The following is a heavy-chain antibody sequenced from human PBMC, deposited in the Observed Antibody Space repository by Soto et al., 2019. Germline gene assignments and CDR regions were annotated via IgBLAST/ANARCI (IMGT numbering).Heavy chain of an antibody. CDR1: GGSFSCYY. J-gene: IGHJ3*02. CDR2: ISHSGST. CDR3: ARAYFGSGSPFDI. D-gene: IGHD3-10*01. Sequence: SETLSLTCSIYGGSFSCYYCSWIRQPPGKVLEWIGEISHSGSTSYNPSLSSRVTISVDTSKNQLSLNLTSVTAADTALYYCARAYFGSGSPFDIWGQGTMVTVSS. V-gene: IGHV4-34*01.